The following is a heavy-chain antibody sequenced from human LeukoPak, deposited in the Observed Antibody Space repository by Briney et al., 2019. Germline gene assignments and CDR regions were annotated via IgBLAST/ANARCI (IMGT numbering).Heavy chain of an antibody. CDR1: GGTFSSYA. CDR2: IIPILGIA. J-gene: IGHJ4*02. V-gene: IGHV1-69*04. D-gene: IGHD2-2*01. Sequence: SVKVSCKASGGTFSSYAISWVRQAPGQGLEWMGRIIPILGIANYAQKFQGRVTITADRSTSKSYMELSSLRSEDTAVYYCAASRLGYCSSTSCYALGYFDYWGQGTLVTVSS. CDR3: AASRLGYCSSTSCYALGYFDY.